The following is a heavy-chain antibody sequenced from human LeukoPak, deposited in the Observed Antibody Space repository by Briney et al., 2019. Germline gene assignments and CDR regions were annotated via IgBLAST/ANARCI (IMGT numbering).Heavy chain of an antibody. V-gene: IGHV3-7*04. Sequence: GGSVRLSCEASGFTFSNSGMSWVRQAPGKGLKWVANIKQDGSEKYYVDSVKGRFTISRDIARNSLYLQMNSLRAEDTAVYYCARDRDWGYFDYWGQGTLVSVSS. D-gene: IGHD3/OR15-3a*01. CDR2: IKQDGSEK. CDR1: GFTFSNSG. CDR3: ARDRDWGYFDY. J-gene: IGHJ4*02.